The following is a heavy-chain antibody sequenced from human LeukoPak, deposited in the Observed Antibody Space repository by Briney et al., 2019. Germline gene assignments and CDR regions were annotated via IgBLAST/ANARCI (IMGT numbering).Heavy chain of an antibody. V-gene: IGHV3-23*01. CDR1: GFTFSSYA. CDR2: IRGRGGST. D-gene: IGHD6-13*01. Sequence: GGSLTLSCAASGFTFSSYAMRWVPQAPGEGVEGVSAIRGRGGSTYYADSEKGRFTISRDNSKNTLYLQMNSLRAEDTAVYYCAKIAAAGYYYYHYMDVWGKGTTVTVSS. J-gene: IGHJ6*03. CDR3: AKIAAAGYYYYHYMDV.